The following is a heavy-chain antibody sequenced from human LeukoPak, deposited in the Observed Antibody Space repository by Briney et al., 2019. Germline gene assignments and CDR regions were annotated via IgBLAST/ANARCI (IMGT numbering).Heavy chain of an antibody. V-gene: IGHV3-21*01. D-gene: IGHD2-8*01. CDR1: GFTFSSYS. J-gene: IGHJ4*02. CDR2: ISSSSSYI. Sequence: GRSLRLSCAASGFTFSSYSMNWVRQAPGKGLEWVSSISSSSSYIYYADSVKGRFTISRDNAKNSLYLQMNSLRAEDTAVYYCARGVYAILGSFDYWGQGTLVTVSS. CDR3: ARGVYAILGSFDY.